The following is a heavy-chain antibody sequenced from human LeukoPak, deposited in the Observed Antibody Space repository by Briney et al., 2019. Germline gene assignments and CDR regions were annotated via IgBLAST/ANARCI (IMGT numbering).Heavy chain of an antibody. CDR3: ARAPSESGGYYPEYFRH. Sequence: PGRSLRLSCAASGFTFSSYWMHWVRQAPGKGLVWVSRIKSDGNTNYADSAKGRFTISRDNAKNTVSLQMNSLRAEDTGVYYCARAPSESGGYYPEYFRHWGQGTLVTVSS. CDR1: GFTFSSYW. CDR2: IKSDGNT. V-gene: IGHV3-74*01. D-gene: IGHD3-22*01. J-gene: IGHJ1*01.